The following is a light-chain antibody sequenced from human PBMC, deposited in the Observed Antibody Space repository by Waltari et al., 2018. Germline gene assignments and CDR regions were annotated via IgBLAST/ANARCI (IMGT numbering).Light chain of an antibody. V-gene: IGLV7-46*01. Sequence: QAVVTQEPSLTVSPGGTVTLTCVSSSGPVTRGHFPYWFPQMPGQAPRTLISETSNRLSWTPARFSGSLLGGKAALTLSDAQPDDDADYYCLLSYHDAVIFGGGTKLTVL. CDR2: ETS. CDR3: LLSYHDAVI. J-gene: IGLJ2*01. CDR1: SGPVTRGHF.